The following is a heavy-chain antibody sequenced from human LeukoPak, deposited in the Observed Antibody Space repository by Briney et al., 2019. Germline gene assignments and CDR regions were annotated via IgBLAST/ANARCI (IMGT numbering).Heavy chain of an antibody. V-gene: IGHV3-23*01. CDR2: ISGGTT. J-gene: IGHJ4*02. Sequence: GGSLRLSCAASGFTFSSYWMSWVRQAPGKGLEWVSSISGGTTYYADSVKGRFTISRDNSKNIVSLQMNSLRAEDTAVYYCAKSVYGSGNYWGQGTLVTVSS. CDR3: AKSVYGSGNY. D-gene: IGHD3-10*01. CDR1: GFTFSSYW.